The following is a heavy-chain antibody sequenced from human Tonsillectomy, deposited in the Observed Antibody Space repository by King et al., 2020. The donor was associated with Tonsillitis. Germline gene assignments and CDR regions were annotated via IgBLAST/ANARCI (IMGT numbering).Heavy chain of an antibody. Sequence: VQLVESGGGLVKPGRSLRLSCTASGFTFGDYAMSWFRQAPGKGLEWVGFIRSKAYGGTTEYAASVKGRFTIARDDSKSIAYMQMNSLKTEDTAVYYCTIRSYGYYCDYWGQGTLVPVSS. V-gene: IGHV3-49*05. CDR3: TIRSYGYYCDY. CDR1: GFTFGDYA. D-gene: IGHD4-17*01. CDR2: IRSKAYGGTT. J-gene: IGHJ4*02.